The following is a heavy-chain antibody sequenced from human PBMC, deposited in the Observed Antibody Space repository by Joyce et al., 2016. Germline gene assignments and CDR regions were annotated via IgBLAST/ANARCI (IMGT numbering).Heavy chain of an antibody. J-gene: IGHJ4*02. D-gene: IGHD6-19*01. CDR3: ARRSIQVAAWFFDH. CDR1: GYSVTKYW. CDR2: VNPGDSET. V-gene: IGHV5-51*01. Sequence: EVQLVQSGAEVKKPAESLTISCTASGYSVTKYWIAWVRPMPGKGLEWMGSVNPGDSETRYSPSFQGQVTLSADKSITTAYLEWNGLKASDTATYFCARRSIQVAAWFFDHWGQGTLVTVSS.